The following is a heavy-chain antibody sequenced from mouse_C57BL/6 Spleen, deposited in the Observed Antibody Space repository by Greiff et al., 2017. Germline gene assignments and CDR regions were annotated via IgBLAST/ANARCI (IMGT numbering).Heavy chain of an antibody. CDR1: GYTFTSYW. V-gene: IGHV1-74*01. J-gene: IGHJ4*01. CDR2: IHPSDSDT. CDR3: AKTPITTVARYGGYYAMDY. Sequence: QVQLQQPGAELVKPGASVKVSCKASGYTFTSYWMHWVKQRPGQGLEWIGRIHPSDSDTNYNQKFKGKATLTVDKSSSTAYMQLSSLTSEDSAVYYCAKTPITTVARYGGYYAMDYWGQGTSVTVSS. D-gene: IGHD1-1*01.